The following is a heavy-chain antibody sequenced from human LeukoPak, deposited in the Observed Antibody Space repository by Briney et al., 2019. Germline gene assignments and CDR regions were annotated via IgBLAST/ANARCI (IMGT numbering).Heavy chain of an antibody. Sequence: GGSLRLSCAASGFAFDDYAMHWVRHIPGKGLECVAHIHADGGRTFYADSVKGRFTVSRDNGKNSLFLQMDSLTSDDTALYYCSTWAFYHGLDVWGQGATVIVSS. CDR2: IHADGGRT. J-gene: IGHJ6*02. CDR3: STWAFYHGLDV. V-gene: IGHV3-43*02. D-gene: IGHD2/OR15-2a*01. CDR1: GFAFDDYA.